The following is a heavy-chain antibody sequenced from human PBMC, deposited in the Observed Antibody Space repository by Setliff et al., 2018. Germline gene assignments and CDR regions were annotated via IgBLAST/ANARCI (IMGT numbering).Heavy chain of an antibody. V-gene: IGHV4-59*01. D-gene: IGHD6-13*01. CDR1: GGSISSYY. J-gene: IGHJ6*02. Sequence: SETLSLTCNVSGGSISSYYWSWIRQPPGKGLEWIAYIYYSGSTNYNPSLKSRVTISVDTSKNQFSLKLSSVTAADTAVYYCAREWGSSSWSSPRYYYYGMDVWGQGTTVTVSS. CDR2: IYYSGST. CDR3: AREWGSSSWSSPRYYYYGMDV.